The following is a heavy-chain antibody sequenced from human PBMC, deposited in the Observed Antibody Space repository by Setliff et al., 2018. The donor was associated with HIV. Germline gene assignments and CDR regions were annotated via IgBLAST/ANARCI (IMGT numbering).Heavy chain of an antibody. Sequence: ASETLSLTCSVSGGSISSSSYYWGWIRQPPGKGLEWIGYIYYSGTTNYNPSLKSRVTISVDTSKNQFSLKLSSVTAADTAVYYCARRVVAAFTFDYWGQGTLVTVSS. D-gene: IGHD2-15*01. CDR3: ARRVVAAFTFDY. J-gene: IGHJ4*02. CDR1: GGSISSSSYY. CDR2: IYYSGTT. V-gene: IGHV4-61*05.